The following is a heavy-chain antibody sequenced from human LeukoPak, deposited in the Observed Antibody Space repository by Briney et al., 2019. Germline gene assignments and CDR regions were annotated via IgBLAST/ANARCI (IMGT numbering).Heavy chain of an antibody. J-gene: IGHJ4*02. CDR2: IRYDGSNK. CDR1: GFTFSSYG. D-gene: IGHD3-10*01. V-gene: IGHV3-30*02. Sequence: GGSLRLSCAASGFTFSSYGMHWVRQAPGKGLEWVAFIRYDGSNKYYADSVKGRFTISRDNSKNTLYLQMNSLRAEDTAVYYCARSDLVRGPKDFDYWGQGTLVTVSS. CDR3: ARSDLVRGPKDFDY.